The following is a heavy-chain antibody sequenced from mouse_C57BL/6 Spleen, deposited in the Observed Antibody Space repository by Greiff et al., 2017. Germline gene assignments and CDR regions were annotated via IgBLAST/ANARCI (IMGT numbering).Heavy chain of an antibody. Sequence: QVQLQQSGPGLVAPSQSLSITCTVSGFSLTSYGVDWVRQSPGKGLEWLGVIWGVGSTNYNSALKSRLSISKDNSKSQVFLKMNSLQTDDTAMYYGASSYYGSSHGYFDVWGTGTTVTVSS. CDR3: ASSYYGSSHGYFDV. V-gene: IGHV2-6*01. D-gene: IGHD1-1*01. CDR2: IWGVGST. CDR1: GFSLTSYG. J-gene: IGHJ1*03.